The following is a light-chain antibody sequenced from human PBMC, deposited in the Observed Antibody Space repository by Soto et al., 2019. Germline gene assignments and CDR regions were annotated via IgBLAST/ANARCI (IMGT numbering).Light chain of an antibody. Sequence: QSVLTQPASVSGSPGQSITISCTGTSSDVGTYKPVSWYQQHPGKAPKVIIYDDSKRPSGVSNRFSGSKSGNTASLTISGLRAEDEADYYCCSYANSGSFVFGTGTKLTVL. CDR3: CSYANSGSFV. CDR2: DDS. V-gene: IGLV2-23*01. CDR1: SSDVGTYKP. J-gene: IGLJ1*01.